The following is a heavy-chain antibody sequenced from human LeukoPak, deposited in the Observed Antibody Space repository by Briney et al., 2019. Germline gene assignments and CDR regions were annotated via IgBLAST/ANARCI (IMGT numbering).Heavy chain of an antibody. D-gene: IGHD3-22*01. V-gene: IGHV4-39*07. J-gene: IGHJ4*02. Sequence: SETLSLTCTVSGGSISSSSYYWGWIRQPPGKGLEWIGSIYYSGSTYYNPSLKSRVTISVDTSKNQFSLKLSSVTAADTAVYYCARDGLYYYDSSGYYYHDYWGQGTLVTVSS. CDR2: IYYSGST. CDR1: GGSISSSSYY. CDR3: ARDGLYYYDSSGYYYHDY.